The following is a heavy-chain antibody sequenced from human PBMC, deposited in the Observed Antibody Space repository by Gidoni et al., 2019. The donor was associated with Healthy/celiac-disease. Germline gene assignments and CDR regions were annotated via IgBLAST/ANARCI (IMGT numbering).Heavy chain of an antibody. CDR1: GFTFSSSG. J-gene: IGHJ5*02. Sequence: QVQLVESGGGVVQPGRSLRLSCAASGFTFSSSGMHWVRQAPGKGLEWVAVIWYDGSNKYYADSVKGRFTISRDNSKNTLYLQMNSLRAEDTAVYYCARGMVRGATMENWFDPWGQGTLVTVSS. D-gene: IGHD3-10*01. CDR2: IWYDGSNK. V-gene: IGHV3-33*01. CDR3: ARGMVRGATMENWFDP.